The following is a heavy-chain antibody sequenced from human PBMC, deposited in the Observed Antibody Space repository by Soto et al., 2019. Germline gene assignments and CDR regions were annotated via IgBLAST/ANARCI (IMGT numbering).Heavy chain of an antibody. V-gene: IGHV1-69*13. Sequence: ASVKVSCKASGGTFSSYAISWVRQAPGQGLEWMGGIIPIFGTANYAQKFQGRVTITADESTSTAYMELSSLRSEDTAVYYCARGSLTGYYPSPYYFDYWGQGTLVTVSS. J-gene: IGHJ4*02. CDR1: GGTFSSYA. CDR3: ARGSLTGYYPSPYYFDY. CDR2: IIPIFGTA. D-gene: IGHD3-9*01.